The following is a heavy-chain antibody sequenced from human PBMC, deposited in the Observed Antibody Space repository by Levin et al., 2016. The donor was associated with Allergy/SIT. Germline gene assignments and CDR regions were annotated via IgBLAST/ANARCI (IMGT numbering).Heavy chain of an antibody. Sequence: SETLSLTCAVYGGSFSGYYWSWIRQPPGKGLEWIGEINHSGSTNYNPSLKSRVSMSADTSKNQFSLKLTSVTAADTAVYYCAREWNDFWSGYPGYAFDMWGQGTMVTVSS. V-gene: IGHV4-34*01. D-gene: IGHD3-3*01. CDR2: INHSGST. CDR1: GGSFSGYY. J-gene: IGHJ3*02. CDR3: AREWNDFWSGYPGYAFDM.